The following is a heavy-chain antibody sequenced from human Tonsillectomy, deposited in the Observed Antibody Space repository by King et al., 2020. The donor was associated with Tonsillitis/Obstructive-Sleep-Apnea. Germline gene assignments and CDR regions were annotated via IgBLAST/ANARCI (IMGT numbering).Heavy chain of an antibody. V-gene: IGHV4-4*07. D-gene: IGHD3-9*01. CDR1: GGSISGYY. CDR3: AREKKYGISRAFDY. CDR2: IYTSGST. J-gene: IGHJ4*02. Sequence: QLQESGPGLVKPSETLSLTCTVSGGSISGYYWSWIRQPAGKGLEWIGRIYTSGSTNYNPSLKSRVTMSVDTSKNQFSLKLNSVTAADTAVYYCAREKKYGISRAFDYWGQGTLVTVSS.